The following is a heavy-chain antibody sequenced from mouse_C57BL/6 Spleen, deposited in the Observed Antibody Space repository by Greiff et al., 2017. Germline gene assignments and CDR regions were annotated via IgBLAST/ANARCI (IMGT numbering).Heavy chain of an antibody. Sequence: QVQLQQSGAELVRPGASVTLSCKASGYTFTDYEMHWVKQTPVHGLEWIGAIDPETGGTAYNQKFKGKARLTADKSSSTAYMELRSLTSEDSAVYYCTSITTVVAPYFDYWGQGTTLTVSS. CDR1: GYTFTDYE. CDR2: IDPETGGT. CDR3: TSITTVVAPYFDY. D-gene: IGHD1-1*01. J-gene: IGHJ2*01. V-gene: IGHV1-15*01.